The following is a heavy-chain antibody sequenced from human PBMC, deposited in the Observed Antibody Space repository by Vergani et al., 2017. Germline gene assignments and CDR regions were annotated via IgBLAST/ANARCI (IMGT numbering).Heavy chain of an antibody. V-gene: IGHV3-23*01. J-gene: IGHJ4*02. CDR1: GFTFSSYA. Sequence: EVQLLESGGGLVQPGGSLRLSCAASGFTFSSYAMSWVRQAPGKGLEWVSAISGSGGSTYYADSVKGRFTISRDNSKNTLYLQMNSLRAEDTALYYCAKDTGVVPAAPSGYWGQGTLVTVSS. CDR3: AKDTGVVPAAPSGY. CDR2: ISGSGGST. D-gene: IGHD2-2*01.